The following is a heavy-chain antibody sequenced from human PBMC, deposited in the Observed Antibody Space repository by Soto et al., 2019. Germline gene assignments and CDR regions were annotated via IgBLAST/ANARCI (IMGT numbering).Heavy chain of an antibody. Sequence: SETLSLTCTVSDGSISHYYWNWIRQPPGKGLEWLGYIYSSGGTNYNPSLESRVTMSVDTSKNQFSLKLSSVTAADTAVYYCARVRGDFDLVNLFDPWGQGTLVTVSS. J-gene: IGHJ5*02. CDR1: DGSISHYY. V-gene: IGHV4-59*01. CDR2: IYSSGGT. D-gene: IGHD3-9*01. CDR3: ARVRGDFDLVNLFDP.